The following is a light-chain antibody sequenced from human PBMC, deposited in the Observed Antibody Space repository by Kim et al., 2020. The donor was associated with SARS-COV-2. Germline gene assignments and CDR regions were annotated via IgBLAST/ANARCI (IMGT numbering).Light chain of an antibody. V-gene: IGLV6-57*02. J-gene: IGLJ3*02. CDR1: SGSIASNY. Sequence: GKTVTISCTCSSGSIASNYVQWYQQRPGSAPTTVIYEDNQRPSGVPDRFSGSIDSSSNSASLTISGLKTEDEADYYCQSYDSSNWVFGGGTQLTV. CDR3: QSYDSSNWV. CDR2: EDN.